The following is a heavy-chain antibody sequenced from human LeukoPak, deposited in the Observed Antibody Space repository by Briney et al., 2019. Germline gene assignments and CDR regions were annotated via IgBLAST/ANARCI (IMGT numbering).Heavy chain of an antibody. Sequence: PGGSLRLSCAASGFTFSSYGMHWVRQAPGKGLEWVAVISYDGSNKYYADSVKGRFTISRDNSKNTLYLQMNSLRAEDTAVYYCATSYYGDYVFDYWGQGTLVTVSS. CDR2: ISYDGSNK. CDR3: ATSYYGDYVFDY. J-gene: IGHJ4*02. V-gene: IGHV3-30*03. D-gene: IGHD4-17*01. CDR1: GFTFSSYG.